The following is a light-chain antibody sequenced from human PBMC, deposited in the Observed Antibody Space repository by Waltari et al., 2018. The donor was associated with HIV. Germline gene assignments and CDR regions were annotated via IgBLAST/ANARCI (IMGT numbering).Light chain of an antibody. Sequence: DIVMTQSPLSLPVTPGESASISCRSSQSLLHSNGYSYLDWFLQRPGQSPQLLIYLGSNRASGVPDRFSGSGSGTDFTLKITKVEAEDVGVYYCMQALQTPITFGQGTRLEIK. CDR1: QSLLHSNGYSY. CDR3: MQALQTPIT. V-gene: IGKV2-28*01. J-gene: IGKJ5*01. CDR2: LGS.